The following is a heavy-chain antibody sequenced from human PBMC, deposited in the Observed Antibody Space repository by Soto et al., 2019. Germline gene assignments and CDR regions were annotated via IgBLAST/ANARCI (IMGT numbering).Heavy chain of an antibody. J-gene: IGHJ5*02. CDR2: IYYSGST. Sequence: QVQLQESGPGLVKPSQTLSLTCTVSGGSISSGDYYWSWIRQPPGKGLEWIGYIYYSGSTYYNPSLKSRVTISVDTSKNQFSLKLSSVTAADTAVYYCARASFHLIVVVPAATRWAGWFDPWGQGTLVTVSS. V-gene: IGHV4-30-4*01. CDR1: GGSISSGDYY. CDR3: ARASFHLIVVVPAATRWAGWFDP. D-gene: IGHD2-2*01.